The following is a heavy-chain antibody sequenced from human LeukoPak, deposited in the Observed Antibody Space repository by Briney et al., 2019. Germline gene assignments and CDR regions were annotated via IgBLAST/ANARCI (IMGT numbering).Heavy chain of an antibody. Sequence: GGSLRLSCAASGFTFSSYAMHWVRQAPGKGLEWVAVISYDGSNKYYADSVKGRFTISRDNSKNTLYLQMNSLRAEDTAVYYCAGSRGYYYDSSGYFGFMDVWGKGTTVTVSS. V-gene: IGHV3-30*04. D-gene: IGHD3-22*01. J-gene: IGHJ6*03. CDR2: ISYDGSNK. CDR1: GFTFSSYA. CDR3: AGSRGYYYDSSGYFGFMDV.